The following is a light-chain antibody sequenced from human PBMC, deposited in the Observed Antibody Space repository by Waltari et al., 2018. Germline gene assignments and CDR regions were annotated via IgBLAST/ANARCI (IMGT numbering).Light chain of an antibody. J-gene: IGLJ2*01. CDR2: RNN. Sequence: QSVLTQPPSASGTPGQRVTISCSGSSSNIGRHYVYWYQQLPGTAPKLLIYRNNQRPSGVSDRFSGSKSGTSASLAISGLRSEDEADYYCAAWDDSLSGLFGGGTKLTVL. V-gene: IGLV1-47*01. CDR1: SSNIGRHY. CDR3: AAWDDSLSGL.